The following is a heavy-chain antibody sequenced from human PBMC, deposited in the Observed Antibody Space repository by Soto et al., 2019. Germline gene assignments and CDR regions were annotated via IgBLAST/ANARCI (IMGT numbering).Heavy chain of an antibody. J-gene: IGHJ6*02. V-gene: IGHV5-51*01. CDR3: ARLWGGRGYYYYGMDV. CDR2: IYPGDSDT. Sequence: PGESLKISCKGSGCSFTSYWIGWVRQMPGKGLEWMGIIYPGDSDTRYSPSFQGQVTISADKSISTAYLQWSSLKASDTAMYYCARLWGGRGYYYYGMDVWGQGTTVTVSS. D-gene: IGHD3-3*01. CDR1: GCSFTSYW.